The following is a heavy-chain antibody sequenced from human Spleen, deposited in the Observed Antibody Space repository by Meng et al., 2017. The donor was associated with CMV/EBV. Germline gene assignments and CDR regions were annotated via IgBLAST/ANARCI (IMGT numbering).Heavy chain of an antibody. D-gene: IGHD3-3*01. J-gene: IGHJ3*02. CDR2: IDHSGST. CDR1: GGPFSGYY. Sequence: GSLRLSCAVYGGPFSGYYWSWVRQPPGKGLEWIGQIDHSGSTKYNPSLKSRVTISVDTSKNQVSLKVNSVTAADTAVYYCARELRFLEWLLIENPFDIWGQGTMVTVSS. V-gene: IGHV4-34*01. CDR3: ARELRFLEWLLIENPFDI.